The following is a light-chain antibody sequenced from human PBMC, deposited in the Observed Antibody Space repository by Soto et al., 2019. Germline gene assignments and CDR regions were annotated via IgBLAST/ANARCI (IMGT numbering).Light chain of an antibody. Sequence: EIVLTQSPGTLSLSPGERATLSCRASQSVSSSYLAWYQQKPGQAPRLLIYGASSRATGIPDRFSGSGSGTDLTLTISRLEPEDYEVYYCQQYGSSPPEYTFGQGTKLEIK. J-gene: IGKJ2*01. V-gene: IGKV3-20*01. CDR2: GAS. CDR3: QQYGSSPPEYT. CDR1: QSVSSSY.